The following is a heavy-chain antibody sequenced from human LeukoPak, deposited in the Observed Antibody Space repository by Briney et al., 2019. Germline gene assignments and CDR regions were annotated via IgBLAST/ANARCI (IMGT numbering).Heavy chain of an antibody. CDR3: ARAYSYSSGYYFRGQFDP. Sequence: GASVKVSCKASGGTFISYAISWVRQAPGQGLEWMGGIIPIFGTANYAQKFQGRVTITADESTSTAYMELSSLRSEDTAVYYCARAYSYSSGYYFRGQFDPWGQGTLVTVSS. V-gene: IGHV1-69*13. D-gene: IGHD3-22*01. CDR1: GGTFISYA. CDR2: IIPIFGTA. J-gene: IGHJ5*02.